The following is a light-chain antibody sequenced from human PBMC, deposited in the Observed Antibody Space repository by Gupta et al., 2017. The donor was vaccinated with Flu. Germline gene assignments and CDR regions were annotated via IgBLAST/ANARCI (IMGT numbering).Light chain of an antibody. V-gene: IGKV3-15*01. J-gene: IGKJ1*01. CDR2: GAS. CDR1: QSVSSS. Sequence: EILMTQFPGTLSVSPGERATLSCRASQSVSSSLAWYQQKPGQAPRLLIYGASTRATGVPARISGSGSGTEFTLTISSLQSEDFAVYSCQQYNTWPRTFGQGTKVEIK. CDR3: QQYNTWPRT.